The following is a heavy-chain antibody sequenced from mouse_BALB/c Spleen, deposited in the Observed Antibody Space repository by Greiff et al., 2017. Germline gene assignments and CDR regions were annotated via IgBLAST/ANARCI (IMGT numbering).Heavy chain of an antibody. CDR1: GFTFSDYY. V-gene: IGHV5-4*02. CDR3: ARADGSSPEGPYYAMDY. CDR2: ISDGGSYT. Sequence: EVQLVESGGGLVKPGGSLKLSCAASGFTFSDYYMYWVRQTPEKRLEWVATISDGGSYTYYPDSVKGRFTISRDNAKNNLYLQMSSLKSEDTAMYYCARADGSSPEGPYYAMDYWGQGTSVTVSS. J-gene: IGHJ4*01. D-gene: IGHD1-1*01.